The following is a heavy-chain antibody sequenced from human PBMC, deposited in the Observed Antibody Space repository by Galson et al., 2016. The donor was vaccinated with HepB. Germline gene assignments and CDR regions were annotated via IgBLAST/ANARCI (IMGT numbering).Heavy chain of an antibody. CDR1: GFNFNIFA. D-gene: IGHD2-21*02. Sequence: SLRLSCAASGFNFNIFAMHWVRQAPGKGLEWVAVIWYDGYYKYYGDSVKGRFTISRDNSENTLYLQMDSLTTEDTAVHYCARTAKLISSGHYLDYWGQGTQVPFAS. J-gene: IGHJ4*02. CDR3: ARTAKLISSGHYLDY. CDR2: IWYDGYYK. V-gene: IGHV3-33*01.